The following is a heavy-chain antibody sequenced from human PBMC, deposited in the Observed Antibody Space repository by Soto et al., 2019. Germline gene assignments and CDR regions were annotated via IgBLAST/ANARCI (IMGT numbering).Heavy chain of an antibody. D-gene: IGHD3-9*01. Sequence: EVQLVESGGDLVQRGGSLRLSCAASGFPFSSYWMHWVRHTPGKGLDWVARISGDGVTTYYADSVTGRFTVSRDNAKNTLSLKISGLRAEDTAVYYCTREYYGVLTGYYTDYWGQGTLVSVSS. CDR2: ISGDGVTT. CDR3: TREYYGVLTGYYTDY. V-gene: IGHV3-74*01. CDR1: GFPFSSYW. J-gene: IGHJ4*02.